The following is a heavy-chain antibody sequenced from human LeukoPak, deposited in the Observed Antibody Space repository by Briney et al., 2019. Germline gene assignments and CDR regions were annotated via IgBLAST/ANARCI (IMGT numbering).Heavy chain of an antibody. D-gene: IGHD2-2*01. V-gene: IGHV3-33*01. Sequence: GTSLRLSCAASGFTFSNSGMHWVRQAPGKGLEWVAVVWYDGSNKYYADSVKGRFTISRDNSKNTLYLQMNSLRAEDTAVYYCARDRSLRGYCSSTSCSPFGYWGQGTLVTVSS. CDR3: ARDRSLRGYCSSTSCSPFGY. CDR1: GFTFSNSG. CDR2: VWYDGSNK. J-gene: IGHJ4*02.